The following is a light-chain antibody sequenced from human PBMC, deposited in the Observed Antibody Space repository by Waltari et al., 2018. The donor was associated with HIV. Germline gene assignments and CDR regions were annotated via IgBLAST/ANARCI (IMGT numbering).Light chain of an antibody. CDR3: QQRSNWPLT. Sequence: EIVLTQSPATLSLSPGDRATLSCRASQSVSIYLAWYQQKPGQAPGLLIYDTSNRATGVPARFSGSGSGTDFTLTISSLELEDFAIYYCQQRSNWPLTFGGGTKVEIK. J-gene: IGKJ4*01. CDR1: QSVSIY. V-gene: IGKV3-11*01. CDR2: DTS.